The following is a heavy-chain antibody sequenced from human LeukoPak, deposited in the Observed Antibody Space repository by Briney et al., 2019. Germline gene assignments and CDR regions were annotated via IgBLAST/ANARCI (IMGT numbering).Heavy chain of an antibody. CDR1: GYSFTSYW. CDR2: IYPGDSDT. Sequence: GESLKISCKGSGYSFTSYWIGWVRQMPGKGLEWMGIIYPGDSDTRYSPFFQGQVTISADKSISTAYLQWSSLKASDTAMYYCARQALVPTTYYYDSTREGARPDAFDIWGQGTMVTVSS. D-gene: IGHD3-22*01. CDR3: ARQALVPTTYYYDSTREGARPDAFDI. J-gene: IGHJ3*02. V-gene: IGHV5-51*01.